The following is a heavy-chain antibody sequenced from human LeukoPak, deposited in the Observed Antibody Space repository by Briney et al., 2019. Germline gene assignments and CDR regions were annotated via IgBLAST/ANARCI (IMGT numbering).Heavy chain of an antibody. J-gene: IGHJ6*02. V-gene: IGHV3-48*02. CDR2: ISSSSSTI. CDR3: ARDANYDFWSGYYGYYYYYGMDV. Sequence: GGSLRLSCAASGFTFSSYSMNWVRQAPGKGLEWVSYISSSSSTIYYADSVKGRFTISRDNAKNSLYLQMNSLRDEDTAVYYCARDANYDFWSGYYGYYYYYGMDVWGQGTTVTVSS. D-gene: IGHD3-3*01. CDR1: GFTFSSYS.